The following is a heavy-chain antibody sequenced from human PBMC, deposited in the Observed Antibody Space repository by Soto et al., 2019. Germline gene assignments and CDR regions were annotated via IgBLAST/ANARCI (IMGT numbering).Heavy chain of an antibody. CDR1: GFTFSSYA. J-gene: IGHJ5*02. D-gene: IGHD6-19*01. Sequence: PGGSLRLSCSASGFTFSSYAMHWVCQAPGKGLQYVSAISSDGVSTYYADSVKGRFTISRDNSKNTLYLQMSSLRAEDTAVYYCVKAVSGTVGWFDPWGQGTLVTVSS. CDR3: VKAVSGTVGWFDP. V-gene: IGHV3-64D*06. CDR2: ISSDGVST.